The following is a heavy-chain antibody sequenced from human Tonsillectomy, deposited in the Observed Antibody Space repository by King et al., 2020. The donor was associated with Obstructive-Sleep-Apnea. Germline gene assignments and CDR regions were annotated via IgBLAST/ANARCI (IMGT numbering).Heavy chain of an antibody. J-gene: IGHJ4*02. D-gene: IGHD4-23*01. Sequence: VQLVESGGGVVQPGGSLRLSCAASGFTFSYCAMHWVRQAPGKGLEWVAFIRYDGSNKYYADSVKGRFTISRDNSKNTLYLQMNSLRAEDTAVYNCAIDADYGGNSPLDYWGQGTLVTVSS. CDR3: AIDADYGGNSPLDY. CDR1: GFTFSYCA. CDR2: IRYDGSNK. V-gene: IGHV3-30*02.